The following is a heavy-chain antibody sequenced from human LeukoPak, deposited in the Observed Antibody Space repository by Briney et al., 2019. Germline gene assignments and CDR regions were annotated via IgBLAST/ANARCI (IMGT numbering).Heavy chain of an antibody. V-gene: IGHV7-4-1*02. D-gene: IGHD5-24*01. J-gene: IGHJ6*02. CDR1: GYTFTSYA. CDR3: ARGKKDGYNYHGMDV. CDR2: INTNTGNP. Sequence: ASVKVSCKASGYTFTSYAMNWVRQAPGQGLEWMGWINTNTGNPTYAQGFTGRFVFSLDTSVSTAYLQISSLKAEDTAVYYCARGKKDGYNYHGMDVWGQGTTVTVSS.